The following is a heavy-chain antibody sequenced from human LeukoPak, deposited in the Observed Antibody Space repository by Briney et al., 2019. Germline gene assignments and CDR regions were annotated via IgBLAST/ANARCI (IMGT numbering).Heavy chain of an antibody. CDR2: ISSSGTSI. CDR1: GFTVSSNY. J-gene: IGHJ3*02. V-gene: IGHV3-21*01. CDR3: ARGGLPTFGDAFDI. Sequence: GGSLRLSCAASGFTVSSNYMNWVRQAPGKGLEWVSSISSSGTSIFYADSVRGRFTISRDHAKNSLYLQMNSLRAEDTAVYYCARGGLPTFGDAFDIWGQGTMVTVSS. D-gene: IGHD3-10*01.